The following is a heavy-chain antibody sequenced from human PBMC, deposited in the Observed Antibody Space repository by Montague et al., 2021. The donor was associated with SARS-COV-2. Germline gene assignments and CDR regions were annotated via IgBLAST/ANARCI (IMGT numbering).Heavy chain of an antibody. CDR3: VKDMSEFDDLNAFDV. D-gene: IGHD3-10*01. Sequence: SLRLSCAASGFTFDDYAMHWVRQAPGKGLEWVSLINGDGLTTLVTDSVEGRFIISRDNSKNSLYLQMKSLRTEGTALYFCVKDMSEFDDLNAFDVWGQGTRVTVSS. J-gene: IGHJ3*01. V-gene: IGHV3-43*02. CDR1: GFTFDDYA. CDR2: INGDGLTT.